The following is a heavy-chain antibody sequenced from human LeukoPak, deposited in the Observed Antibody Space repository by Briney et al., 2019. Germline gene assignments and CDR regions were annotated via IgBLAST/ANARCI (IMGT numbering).Heavy chain of an antibody. CDR1: GFIFSNFA. J-gene: IGHJ5*01. D-gene: IGHD1-1*01. CDR2: ISESGDKT. Sequence: PGGSLRLSCAASGFIFSNFAISWVRQAPGKGLEWVSSISESGDKTYYADSVKGRFTISRDNSKNMLYLQMNSLRDEDTAVYYCANQSLQLMAGTGVDSWGQGTLVTVSS. V-gene: IGHV3-23*01. CDR3: ANQSLQLMAGTGVDS.